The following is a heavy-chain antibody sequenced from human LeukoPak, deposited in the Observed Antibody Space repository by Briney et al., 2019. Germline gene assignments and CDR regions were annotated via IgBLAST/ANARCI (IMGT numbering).Heavy chain of an antibody. D-gene: IGHD5-12*01. CDR2: IYYSGST. Sequence: SETLSLTCTVSGGSISSYYWSWIRQPPGKGLEWIGYIYYSGSTNYNPSLESRVTISVDTSKNQFSLKLSSVTAADTAVYYCARGYSGYVDYFDYWGQGTLVTVSS. CDR3: ARGYSGYVDYFDY. J-gene: IGHJ4*02. V-gene: IGHV4-59*01. CDR1: GGSISSYY.